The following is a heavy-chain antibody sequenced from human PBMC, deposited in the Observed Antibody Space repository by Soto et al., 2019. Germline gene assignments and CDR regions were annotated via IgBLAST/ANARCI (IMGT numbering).Heavy chain of an antibody. V-gene: IGHV3-23*01. D-gene: IGHD2-2*01. CDR2: IIQSGET. CDR1: GFTFSTDT. Sequence: GGSLILSCAASGFTFSTDTMSWVRQAPGEGLEWVSGIIQSGETFYADSVKGRFTISRDNSNNMLYLQIHSLRADDTAVYYCAKARQPDGRWPFDHWGQGTLVTVSS. CDR3: AKARQPDGRWPFDH. J-gene: IGHJ4*02.